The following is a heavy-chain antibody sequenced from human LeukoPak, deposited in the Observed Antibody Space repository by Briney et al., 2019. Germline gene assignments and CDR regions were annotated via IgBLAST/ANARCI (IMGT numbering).Heavy chain of an antibody. CDR3: ARHLGDSSGYYAGELDY. CDR2: IYYSGST. Sequence: SGTLSPTCGVSGGSISSYYWSWIRQPPGKGLEWIGYIYYSGSTNYNPSLKSRVTISVDTSKNQFSLKLSSVTAADTAVYYCARHLGDSSGYYAGELDYWGQGTLVTVSS. D-gene: IGHD3-22*01. CDR1: GGSISSYY. V-gene: IGHV4-59*08. J-gene: IGHJ4*02.